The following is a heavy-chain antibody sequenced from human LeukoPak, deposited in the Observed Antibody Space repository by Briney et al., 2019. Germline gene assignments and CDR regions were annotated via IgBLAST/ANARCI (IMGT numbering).Heavy chain of an antibody. CDR1: GFTFSDYY. J-gene: IGHJ4*02. CDR2: ISSSGSTI. Sequence: GGSLRLSCAASGFTFSDYYMSWIRQAPGKGLKWVSYISSSGSTIYYADSVKGRFTISRDNAKNSLYLQMNSLRAEDTAVYYCARALYQGDSSGYYPFDYWGQGTLVTVSS. V-gene: IGHV3-11*01. CDR3: ARALYQGDSSGYYPFDY. D-gene: IGHD3-22*01.